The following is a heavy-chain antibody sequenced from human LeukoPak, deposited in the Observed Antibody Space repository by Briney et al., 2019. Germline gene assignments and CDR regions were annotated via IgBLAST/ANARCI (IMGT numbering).Heavy chain of an antibody. CDR3: ARRYSSSSFNWFDP. D-gene: IGHD6-6*01. J-gene: IGHJ5*02. CDR2: INHSGST. Sequence: WETLSLTCAVYGGSFSGYYWSWIRQPPGKGLEWIGEINHSGSTNYNPSLKSRVTISVDTSKNQFPLKLSSVTAADTAVYYCARRYSSSSFNWFDPWGQGTLVTVSS. V-gene: IGHV4-34*01. CDR1: GGSFSGYY.